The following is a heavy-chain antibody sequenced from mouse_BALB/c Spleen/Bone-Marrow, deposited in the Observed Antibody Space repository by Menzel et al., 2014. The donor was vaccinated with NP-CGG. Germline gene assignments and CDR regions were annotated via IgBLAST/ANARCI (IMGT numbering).Heavy chain of an antibody. V-gene: IGHV1-87*01. J-gene: IGHJ2*01. CDR1: GYTFTSYW. Sequence: VKLMESGAELARPGASVKLSCKASGYTFTSYWMQWVKQRPGQGLEWIGAIYPGDGDTRYTQKFKGEATLTADKSSSTAYMQLSSLASEDSAVYYCARGFPFDYWGQGTTLTVSS. CDR2: IYPGDGDT. CDR3: ARGFPFDY.